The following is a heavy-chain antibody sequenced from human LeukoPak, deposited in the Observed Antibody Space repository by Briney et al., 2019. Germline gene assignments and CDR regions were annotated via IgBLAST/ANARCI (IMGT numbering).Heavy chain of an antibody. CDR1: GFTFSYYV. V-gene: IGHV3-23*01. Sequence: GGSLRLSCAASGFTFSYYVMSWVRQAPGKGLEWVSAISISGGSTYYADSVKGRFTISRDNAKNSLFLQMNSLRADDTAVYYCSRGVIVGAAYFDYWGQGTLVTVSS. J-gene: IGHJ4*02. CDR3: SRGVIVGAAYFDY. D-gene: IGHD1-26*01. CDR2: ISISGGST.